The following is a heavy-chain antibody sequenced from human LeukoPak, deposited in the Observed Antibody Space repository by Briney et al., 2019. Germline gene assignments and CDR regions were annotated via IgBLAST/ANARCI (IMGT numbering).Heavy chain of an antibody. Sequence: SETLSLTCAVYGGSFSGYYWSWIRQPPGKGLEWIGEINHSGSTNYNPSLKSRVTISVDTSKNQFSLKLSSVTAADTAVYYCARVGGYGYYFDYWGQGTLVTVSS. J-gene: IGHJ4*02. CDR3: ARVGGYGYYFDY. CDR1: GGSFSGYY. CDR2: INHSGST. D-gene: IGHD5-12*01. V-gene: IGHV4-34*01.